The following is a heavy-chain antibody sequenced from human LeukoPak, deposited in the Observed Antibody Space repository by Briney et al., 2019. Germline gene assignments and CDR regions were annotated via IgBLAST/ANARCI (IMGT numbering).Heavy chain of an antibody. CDR1: GLSIISGGNY. D-gene: IGHD5-18*01. J-gene: IGHJ6*03. CDR2: IDYSGGT. CDR3: VRVASSAMDTVYQYYMDV. V-gene: IGHV4-31*03. Sequence: PSETLSLTCTVSGLSIISGGNYWSWIRQHPGKGLEWIGFIDYSGGTYHNSSLQSRVTISLDTSKNQFSLKLRSMTAADTAVYYCVRVASSAMDTVYQYYMDVWGKGTTVTVSS.